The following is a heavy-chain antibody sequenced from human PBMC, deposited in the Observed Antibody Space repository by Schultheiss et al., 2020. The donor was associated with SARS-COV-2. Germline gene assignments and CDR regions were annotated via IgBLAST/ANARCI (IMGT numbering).Heavy chain of an antibody. CDR1: GFTFSSYS. V-gene: IGHV3-21*01. D-gene: IGHD2-2*02. J-gene: IGHJ4*02. Sequence: GGSLRLSCAASGFTFSSYSMNWVRQAPGKGLEWVSSISSSSSYIYYADSVKGRFTISRDNAKNSLYLQMNSLRAEDTAVYYCARARNQYQLLYSYYFDYWGQGTLVTVSS. CDR3: ARARNQYQLLYSYYFDY. CDR2: ISSSSSYI.